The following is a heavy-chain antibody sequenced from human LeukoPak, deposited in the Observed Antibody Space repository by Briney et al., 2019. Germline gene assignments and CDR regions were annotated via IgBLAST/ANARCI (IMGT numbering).Heavy chain of an antibody. Sequence: GGSLRLSCAASGFTFSSYAMHWVRQTPGKGLEWVAVISYDGSNKYYADSVKGRFTISRDNSKNTLYLQMNSLRAEDTAVYYCARDGGVGELNFDYWGQGTLVTVSS. CDR2: ISYDGSNK. V-gene: IGHV3-30*04. J-gene: IGHJ4*02. D-gene: IGHD3-10*01. CDR3: ARDGGVGELNFDY. CDR1: GFTFSSYA.